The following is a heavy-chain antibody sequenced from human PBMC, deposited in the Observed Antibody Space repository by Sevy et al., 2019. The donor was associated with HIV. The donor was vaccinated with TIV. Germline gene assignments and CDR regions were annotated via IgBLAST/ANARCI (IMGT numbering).Heavy chain of an antibody. Sequence: GGSLRLSCVASGFTFRNAWMTWVRQVPGKGLEWVGRIVNDPDGGTTDYAAPVKGRFIISRDDSKNTLYQQMNSLKTEEIAVYYCSTDIVVQSGYSYDFSRINPDFSHNSGADVWGQGTTVTVSS. CDR1: GFTFRNAW. V-gene: IGHV3-15*04. J-gene: IGHJ6*02. D-gene: IGHD5-18*01. CDR3: STDIVVQSGYSYDFSRINPDFSHNSGADV. CDR2: IVNDPDGGTT.